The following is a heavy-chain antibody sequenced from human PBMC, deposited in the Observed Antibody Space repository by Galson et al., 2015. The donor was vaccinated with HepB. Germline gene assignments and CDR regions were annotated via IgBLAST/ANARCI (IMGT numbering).Heavy chain of an antibody. J-gene: IGHJ5*02. V-gene: IGHV3-30*18. D-gene: IGHD6-13*01. Sequence: SLRLSCAASGFTFSSYGMHWVRQAPGKGLEWVAVISYDGSNKYYADSVKGRFTISRDNSKNTLYLQMNSLRAEDTAVYYCAKDPYSSSPLDPWGQGTLVTVSS. CDR3: AKDPYSSSPLDP. CDR2: ISYDGSNK. CDR1: GFTFSSYG.